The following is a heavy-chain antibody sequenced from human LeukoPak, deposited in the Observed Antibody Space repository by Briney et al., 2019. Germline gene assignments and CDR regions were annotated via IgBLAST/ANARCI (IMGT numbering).Heavy chain of an antibody. V-gene: IGHV3-48*04. CDR1: GFTFSSYS. D-gene: IGHD3-10*01. CDR3: AKGLRLLWFGEPLDY. CDR2: ISSSSSTI. J-gene: IGHJ4*02. Sequence: KTGGSLRLSCAASGFTFSSYSMNWVRQAPGKGLEWVSYISSSSSTIYYADSVKGRFTISRDNAKNSLYLQMNSLRAEDTALYYCAKGLRLLWFGEPLDYWGQGTLVTVSS.